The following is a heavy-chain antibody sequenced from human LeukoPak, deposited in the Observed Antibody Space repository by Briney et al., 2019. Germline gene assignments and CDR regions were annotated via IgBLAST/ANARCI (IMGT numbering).Heavy chain of an antibody. V-gene: IGHV1-69*04. CDR3: ARVLLYCSGGSCYSTNDMDV. D-gene: IGHD2-15*01. J-gene: IGHJ6*02. Sequence: SVKVSCKASGGTFSSYAISWVRQAPGQGLEWMGRIIPILGIANYAQKFQGRVTITADKSTSTAYMELSSLRSDDTAVYYCARVLLYCSGGSCYSTNDMDVWGQGTTVTVSS. CDR2: IIPILGIA. CDR1: GGTFSSYA.